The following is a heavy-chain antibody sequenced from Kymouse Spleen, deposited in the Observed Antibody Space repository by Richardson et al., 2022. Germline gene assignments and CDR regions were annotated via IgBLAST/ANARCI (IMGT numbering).Heavy chain of an antibody. J-gene: IGHJ6*02. CDR2: ISGSGGST. D-gene: IGHD3-9*01. Sequence: EVQLVESGGGLVQPGGSLRLSCAASGFTFSSYAMSWVRQAPGKGLEWVSAISGSGGSTYYADSVKGRFTISRDNSKNTLYLQMNSLRAEDTAVYYCAKDGIRYFDWLSRYGMDVWGQGTTVTVSS. V-gene: IGHV3-23*04. CDR1: GFTFSSYA. CDR3: AKDGIRYFDWLSRYGMDV.